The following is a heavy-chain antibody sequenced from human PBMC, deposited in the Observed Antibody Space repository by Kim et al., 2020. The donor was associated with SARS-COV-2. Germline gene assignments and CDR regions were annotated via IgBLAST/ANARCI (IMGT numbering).Heavy chain of an antibody. J-gene: IGHJ6*02. D-gene: IGHD3-3*01. V-gene: IGHV3-23*01. CDR1: GFTFSSYV. CDR3: AKVSYDFWSGYSPPGGIRYYYYGMDV. Sequence: GGSLRLSCAASGFTFSSYVMSWVRQAPGKGLEWVSAISGSGGSTYYADSVKGRFTISRDNSKNTLYLQMNSLRAEDTAVYYCAKVSYDFWSGYSPPGGIRYYYYGMDVWGQGTTVTVSS. CDR2: ISGSGGST.